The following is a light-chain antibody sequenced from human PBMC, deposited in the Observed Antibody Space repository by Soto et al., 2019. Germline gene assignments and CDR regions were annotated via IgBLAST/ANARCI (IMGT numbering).Light chain of an antibody. CDR1: QSLVYSDGNTY. Sequence: VVMTQSPLSLPVTLGQPASISCRSSQSLVYSDGNTYLNWFQQRPGHSPRRLIYKVSNRDSGVRDRLSGSGSGSDFTLKISRVEAEDVGFYYGVQGMHWPPTFGGGTKVEIK. CDR3: VQGMHWPPT. V-gene: IGKV2-30*01. J-gene: IGKJ4*01. CDR2: KVS.